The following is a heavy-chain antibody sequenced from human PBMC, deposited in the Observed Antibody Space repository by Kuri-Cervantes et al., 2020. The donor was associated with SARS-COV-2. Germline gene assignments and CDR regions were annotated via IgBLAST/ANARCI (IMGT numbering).Heavy chain of an antibody. D-gene: IGHD2-21*01. Sequence: SCKASGYTFTGYYMHWVRQAPGKGLEWVALISYDGTNEYYAVSVKGRFAISRDNSKNTLYLQMNSLRTEDTAIYYCAKDQHGIVVVMAAIDYWGQGALVTVSS. V-gene: IGHV3-30*09. CDR3: AKDQHGIVVVMAAIDY. J-gene: IGHJ4*02. CDR2: ISYDGTNE. CDR1: GYTFTGYY.